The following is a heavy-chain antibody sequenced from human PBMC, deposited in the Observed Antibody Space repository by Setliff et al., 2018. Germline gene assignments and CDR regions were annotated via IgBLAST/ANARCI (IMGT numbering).Heavy chain of an antibody. D-gene: IGHD2-2*01. V-gene: IGHV3-23*01. CDR3: VKGSSDSRPYYFDY. J-gene: IGHJ4*02. Sequence: GSLRLSCAASGFTFWSYAMSWVRQAPGKGLEWISAITHSGWDTYHADSVKGRFTISRANSQNTLFLQMNSLRVEDTAVYFCVKGSSDSRPYYFDYWGQGMLVTVS. CDR2: ITHSGWDT. CDR1: GFTFWSYA.